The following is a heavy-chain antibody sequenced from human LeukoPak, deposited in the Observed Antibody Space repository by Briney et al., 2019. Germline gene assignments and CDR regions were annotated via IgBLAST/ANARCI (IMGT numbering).Heavy chain of an antibody. CDR2: ISSSGSTI. CDR3: ARDGRFPRQRELDY. CDR1: GFTFSSYW. Sequence: GGSLRLSCAASGFTFSSYWMSWVRQAPGKGLEWVSYISSSGSTIYYADSVKGRFTISRDNAKNSLYLQMNSLRAEDTAVYYCARDGRFPRQRELDYWGQGTLVTVSS. V-gene: IGHV3-48*04. D-gene: IGHD1-1*01. J-gene: IGHJ4*02.